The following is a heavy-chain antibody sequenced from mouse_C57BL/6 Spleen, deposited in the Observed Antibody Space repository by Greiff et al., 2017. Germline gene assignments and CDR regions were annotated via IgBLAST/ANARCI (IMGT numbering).Heavy chain of an antibody. V-gene: IGHV1-61*01. CDR1: GYTFTSYW. D-gene: IGHD4-1*01. Sequence: QVQLQQPGAELVRPGSSVKLSCKASGYTFTSYWLDWVKQRPGQGLEWIGNIYPSDSETHYNQKFKDKATLTVDKSSSTAYMQRSSRTSEDSAVYYCAIERGGTGYFDVWGTGTTVTVSS. J-gene: IGHJ1*03. CDR2: IYPSDSET. CDR3: AIERGGTGYFDV.